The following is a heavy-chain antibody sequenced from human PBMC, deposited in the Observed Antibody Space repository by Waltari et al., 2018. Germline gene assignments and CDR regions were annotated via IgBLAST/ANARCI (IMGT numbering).Heavy chain of an antibody. V-gene: IGHV2-5*01. D-gene: IGHD6-13*01. J-gene: IGHJ4*02. CDR1: GFSLSTSGVG. CDR3: AHTPGIAAVFDY. CDR2: IYWKDDK. Sequence: QITLKESGPTLVKPTQTLTLTCTFSGFSLSTSGVGVGWIRQPPGTALEWLALIYWKDDKCYSPTLKSRLTSTKDTSKNQVVLTMTNMDPVDTATYYCAHTPGIAAVFDYWGQGTLVTVSS.